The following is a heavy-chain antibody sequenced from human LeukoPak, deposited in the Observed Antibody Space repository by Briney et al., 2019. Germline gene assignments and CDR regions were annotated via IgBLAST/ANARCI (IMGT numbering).Heavy chain of an antibody. CDR1: GFTFSSYD. D-gene: IGHD3-10*01. V-gene: IGHV3-13*04. CDR3: ARGRGWGTFDI. J-gene: IGHJ3*02. Sequence: GRSLRLSCAASGFTFSSYDMHWVRQGTGKGLEWVSAIGTAGDTYYPGSVKGRFTTSRENAKNSLYLQMNSLRVGDTAVYYCARGRGWGTFDIWGQGTMVTVSS. CDR2: IGTAGDT.